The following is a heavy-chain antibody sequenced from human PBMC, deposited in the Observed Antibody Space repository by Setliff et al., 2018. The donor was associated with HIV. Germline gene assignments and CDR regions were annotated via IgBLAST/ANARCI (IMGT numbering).Heavy chain of an antibody. CDR3: ARAGDGTTGQAFDV. CDR1: GYTFTSYF. V-gene: IGHV1-46*01. J-gene: IGHJ3*01. Sequence: ASVKVSCKASGYTFTSYFLHWVRQAPGQGLEWLGRINPNGGATNYAQKFQGRLTVTRDTSKGTLYMELGNVTADDPAVYYCARAGDGTTGQAFDVWGQGTMVTVSS. D-gene: IGHD3-16*01. CDR2: INPNGGAT.